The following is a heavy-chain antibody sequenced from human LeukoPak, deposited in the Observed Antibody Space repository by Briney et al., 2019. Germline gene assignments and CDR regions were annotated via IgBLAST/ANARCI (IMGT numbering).Heavy chain of an antibody. J-gene: IGHJ4*02. CDR1: GFTFSNYG. D-gene: IGHD5-12*01. CDR2: IRFDGSTK. V-gene: IGHV3-33*01. CDR3: ARACSRESGYDFVFEN. Sequence: PGRSLRLSCAASGFTFSNYGVHWVRQAPGKGLEWVAVIRFDGSTKYYADSVRGRFTISRDNSKNTVYLEMNSLRAEDTAVYYCARACSRESGYDFVFENWGQGTLVSVSS.